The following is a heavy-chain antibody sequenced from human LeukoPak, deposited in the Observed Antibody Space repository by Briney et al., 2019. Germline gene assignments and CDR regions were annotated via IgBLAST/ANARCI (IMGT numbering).Heavy chain of an antibody. V-gene: IGHV1-46*01. CDR2: IKPSDGFT. Sequence: ATVKVSCKASGYTFTSYYVHWVRQAPGQGLEWMGVIKPSDGFTSYAQKFQGRLTVTRDMSTSTVYMELNSLRSEDTAVYFCGREIEGTTDYWGQGTLVTVSS. CDR1: GYTFTSYY. J-gene: IGHJ4*02. CDR3: GREIEGTTDY. D-gene: IGHD1-7*01.